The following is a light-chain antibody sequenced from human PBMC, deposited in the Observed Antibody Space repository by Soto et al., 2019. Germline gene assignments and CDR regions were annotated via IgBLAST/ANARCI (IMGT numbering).Light chain of an antibody. CDR1: QSVSSSY. CDR2: GAS. J-gene: IGKJ3*01. Sequence: EIVLTQSPGTLSLSPGERATLSCRASQSVSSSYLAWYQQKLGQAPRLLIYGASTRATGIPDRFSGSGSGTDCTLTISRLEPEDFAVYYCQQYGTSPLTFGPGTKVDIK. CDR3: QQYGTSPLT. V-gene: IGKV3-20*01.